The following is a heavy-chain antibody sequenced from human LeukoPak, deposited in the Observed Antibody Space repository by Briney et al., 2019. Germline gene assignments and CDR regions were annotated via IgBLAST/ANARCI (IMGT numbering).Heavy chain of an antibody. V-gene: IGHV4-59*01. CDR3: ARGDMRGGRAYNYYYYMDV. Sequence: SETLSLTCTVSGGSISSYYWSWIRQPPGKGLEWIGYIYYSGSTNYNPSLKSRVTISVDTSKNQFSLKLSSVTAADTAVYYCARGDMRGGRAYNYYYYMDVWGKGTTVAVSS. CDR1: GGSISSYY. J-gene: IGHJ6*03. CDR2: IYYSGST. D-gene: IGHD3-10*01.